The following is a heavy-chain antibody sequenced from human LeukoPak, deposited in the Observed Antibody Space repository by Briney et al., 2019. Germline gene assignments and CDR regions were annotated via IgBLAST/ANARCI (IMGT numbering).Heavy chain of an antibody. Sequence: PGGSLRLSCAASGFTFSSYAMHWVRQAPGKGLEWVAIISYGGSNKYYADSVKGRFTISRDNSKNTLYLQMNSLRDEDTAVYYCARDPLSSIPYYYYGMDVWGQGTTVTVSS. D-gene: IGHD6-6*01. V-gene: IGHV3-30-3*01. CDR1: GFTFSSYA. CDR2: ISYGGSNK. CDR3: ARDPLSSIPYYYYGMDV. J-gene: IGHJ6*02.